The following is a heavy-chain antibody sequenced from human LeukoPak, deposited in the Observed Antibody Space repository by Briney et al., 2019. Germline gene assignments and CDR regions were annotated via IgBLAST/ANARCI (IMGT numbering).Heavy chain of an antibody. J-gene: IGHJ6*04. CDR2: ISSSSSTI. V-gene: IGHV3-48*01. Sequence: GGSLRLSCAASGFTFSSYGMHWVRQAPGKGLEWVSYISSSSSTIHYADSVKGRFTISRDNAKNSLYLQMNSLRAEDTAVYYCAELGITMIGGVWGKGTTVTISS. CDR1: GFTFSSYG. CDR3: AELGITMIGGV. D-gene: IGHD3-10*02.